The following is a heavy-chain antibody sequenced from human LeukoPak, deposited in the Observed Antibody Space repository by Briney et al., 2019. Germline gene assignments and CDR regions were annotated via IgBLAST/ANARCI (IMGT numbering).Heavy chain of an antibody. Sequence: GGSLRLSCAASGFTFRNHWMHWVRQTPGKGLVWVSRISSDGSSTTYADSVKGRFTISRDNAKNTLYLRMNNLRAEDTAMYYCARDQRVTGRPDIDYWGQGTLVIVSS. CDR2: ISSDGSST. CDR1: GFTFRNHW. V-gene: IGHV3-74*03. D-gene: IGHD6-6*01. J-gene: IGHJ4*02. CDR3: ARDQRVTGRPDIDY.